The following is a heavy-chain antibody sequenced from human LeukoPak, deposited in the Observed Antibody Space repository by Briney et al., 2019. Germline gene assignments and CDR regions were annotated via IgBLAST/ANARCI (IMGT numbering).Heavy chain of an antibody. Sequence: SVKVSCKASGGTFSSYAISWVRQAPGQGLEWMGGIIPIFGTANYAQKFQGGVTITADESTSTAYMELSSLRSEDTAVYYCARSEDDYGDYRRFDPWGQGTLVTVSS. D-gene: IGHD4-17*01. CDR2: IIPIFGTA. CDR1: GGTFSSYA. J-gene: IGHJ5*02. V-gene: IGHV1-69*13. CDR3: ARSEDDYGDYRRFDP.